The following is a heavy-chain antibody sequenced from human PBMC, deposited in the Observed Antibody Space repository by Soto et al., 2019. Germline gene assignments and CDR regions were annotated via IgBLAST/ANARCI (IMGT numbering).Heavy chain of an antibody. Sequence: QVHLVQSGTEVKKPGSSVKVSCKASGGTFSSSGFSWVRQAPGQGLEWMGMIVPSLDTTNYAQKFQARVTITADEVTSTAYMELRSLRSEETAVYYCARWPQPRYTADHYAVDNWGQGTRVIDPS. CDR2: IVPSLDTT. D-gene: IGHD3-16*02. J-gene: IGHJ4*03. CDR1: GGTFSSSG. CDR3: ARWPQPRYTADHYAVDN. V-gene: IGHV1-69*11.